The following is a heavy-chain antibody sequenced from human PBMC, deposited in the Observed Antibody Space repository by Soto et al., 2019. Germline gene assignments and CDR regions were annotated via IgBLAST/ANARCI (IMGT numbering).Heavy chain of an antibody. D-gene: IGHD3-3*01. CDR3: ARTPDDFSSGYYYYGMDV. V-gene: IGHV4-34*01. Sequence: SETLSLTCAVYGGSFSGYYWSWIRQPPGRGLEWIGEINHSGSTNYNPSLKSRVTISVDTSKNQFSLKLSSVTAADTAVYYCARTPDDFSSGYYYYGMDVWGQGTTVTVSS. CDR2: INHSGST. CDR1: GGSFSGYY. J-gene: IGHJ6*02.